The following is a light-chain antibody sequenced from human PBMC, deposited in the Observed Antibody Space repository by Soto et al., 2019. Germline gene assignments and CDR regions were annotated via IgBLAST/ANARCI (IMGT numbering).Light chain of an antibody. V-gene: IGKV1-5*03. CDR3: QHCTSYSGA. Sequence: DIQMTQSHSTLSRSVGDTVSMTCRARQTISSWVAWYQQKPGKATKLLIYKASTLQSGVPSGFSGSGSGTEFTLTISSLQPGDFATYYCQHCTSYSGAFGQGRKVDI. CDR1: QTISSW. CDR2: KAS. J-gene: IGKJ1*01.